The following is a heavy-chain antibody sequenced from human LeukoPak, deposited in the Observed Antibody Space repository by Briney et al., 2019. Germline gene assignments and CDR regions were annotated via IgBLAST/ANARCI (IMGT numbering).Heavy chain of an antibody. V-gene: IGHV1-69*13. CDR2: IIPIFGTA. Sequence: SVKVSCKASGGTFSSYAISWVRQAPGQGLEWMGGIIPIFGTANYAQKFQGRVTITADESTSTAYMELGSLRFEDTAVYYCARENSDIEVVPAVRGNNWFDPWGQGTLVTVSS. CDR3: ARENSDIEVVPAVRGNNWFDP. D-gene: IGHD2-2*01. J-gene: IGHJ5*02. CDR1: GGTFSSYA.